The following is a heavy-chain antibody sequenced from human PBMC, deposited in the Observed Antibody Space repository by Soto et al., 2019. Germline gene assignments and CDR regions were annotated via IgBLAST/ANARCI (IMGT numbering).Heavy chain of an antibody. CDR3: ARVKIVAAYYYYGMDV. D-gene: IGHD2-15*01. V-gene: IGHV6-1*01. Sequence: SQTLSLPCAISGDSVSSNSAAWNCISQSPSRGLEWLGRTYYRSKWYNDYAVSVKSRITINPDTSKNQFSLQLNSVTPEDTAVYYCARVKIVAAYYYYGMDVWGQGTTVTVSS. CDR1: GDSVSSNSAA. CDR2: TYYRSKWYN. J-gene: IGHJ6*02.